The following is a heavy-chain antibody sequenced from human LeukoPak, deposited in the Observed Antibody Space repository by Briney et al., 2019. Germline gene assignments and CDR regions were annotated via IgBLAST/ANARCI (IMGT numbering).Heavy chain of an antibody. CDR2: IYSGGST. CDR1: GFTVSSNY. V-gene: IGHV3-66*04. Sequence: GGSLRLSCAASGFTVSSNYMSWARQAPGKGLEWVSMIYSGGSTYYADSVKGRFTISRDNSKNTLDLQMNSLRAEDTAVYYCARRGHGYGSPFDYWGQGTLVTVSS. D-gene: IGHD5-18*01. J-gene: IGHJ4*02. CDR3: ARRGHGYGSPFDY.